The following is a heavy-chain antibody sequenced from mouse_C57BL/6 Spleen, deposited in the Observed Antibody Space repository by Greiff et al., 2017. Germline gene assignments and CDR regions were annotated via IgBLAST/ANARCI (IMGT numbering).Heavy chain of an antibody. V-gene: IGHV6-3*01. CDR1: GFTFSNYW. D-gene: IGHD2-5*01. J-gene: IGHJ4*01. CDR2: IRLKSDNYET. Sequence: EVQLMESGGGLVQPGGSMKLSCVASGFTFSNYWMNWVRQSPEKGLEWVAQIRLKSDNYETNYSESVKGRFTISRDDSKSSVYLQMNNLRAEDTVIYYGTGGSNYYAMEYWGQGTSVTVSS. CDR3: TGGSNYYAMEY.